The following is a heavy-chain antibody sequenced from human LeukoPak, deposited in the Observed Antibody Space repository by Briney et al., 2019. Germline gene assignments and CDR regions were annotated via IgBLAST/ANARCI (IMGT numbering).Heavy chain of an antibody. D-gene: IGHD3-16*01. V-gene: IGHV3-30-3*01. CDR1: GFTFSSYA. CDR2: ISYDGSNK. Sequence: GGSLRLSCAASGFTFSSYAMHWVRQAPGKGLEWVAVISYDGSNKYYADSVKGRFTISRDNSKNTLCLQMNSLRAEDTAVYYCARDKWGTYYYFYYMDVWGRGTTVTVSS. CDR3: ARDKWGTYYYFYYMDV. J-gene: IGHJ6*03.